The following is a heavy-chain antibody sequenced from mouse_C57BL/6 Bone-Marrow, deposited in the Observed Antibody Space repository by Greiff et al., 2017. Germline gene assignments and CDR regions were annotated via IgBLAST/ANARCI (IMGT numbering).Heavy chain of an antibody. J-gene: IGHJ3*01. V-gene: IGHV1-81*01. CDR3: ARDGGIYYDPLAY. D-gene: IGHD2-4*01. Sequence: QVQLQQSGAELARPGASVKLSCKASGYTFTSYGISWVKQRTGQGLEWIGEIYPRSGNTYYNEKFKGKATLTADKSSSTAYMELRSLTSEVSAVYFCARDGGIYYDPLAYWGQGTLVTVSA. CDR1: GYTFTSYG. CDR2: IYPRSGNT.